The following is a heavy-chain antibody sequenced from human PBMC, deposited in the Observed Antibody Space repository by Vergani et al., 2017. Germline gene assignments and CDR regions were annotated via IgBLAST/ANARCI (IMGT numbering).Heavy chain of an antibody. V-gene: IGHV4-34*01. CDR1: GGSFSAYY. D-gene: IGHD1-26*01. Sequence: QVRLQQWGTGLLKPSETLSLTCAVNGGSFSAYYWNWIRQSPGKGLEWIGQIHHSGYTNYNPSLLSRVIISVDTSRNQFSLNLTSVTAADTAVYYCAKDSSWAYGMDVWGQGTTVTVSS. CDR2: IHHSGYT. J-gene: IGHJ6*02. CDR3: AKDSSWAYGMDV.